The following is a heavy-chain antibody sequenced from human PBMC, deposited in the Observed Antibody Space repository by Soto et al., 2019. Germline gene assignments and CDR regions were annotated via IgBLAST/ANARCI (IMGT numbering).Heavy chain of an antibody. D-gene: IGHD5-12*01. CDR3: AREGVAPYYYYGMDV. CDR2: INAGNGNT. CDR1: GYTFTSYA. Sequence: ASVKVSCKASGYTFTSYAMHWVRQAPGQRLEWMGWINAGNGNTKYAQTFQGRATMTTDTSTSTAYMELRSLRSDDTAVYYCAREGVAPYYYYGMDVWGQGTPVTVSS. V-gene: IGHV1-3*01. J-gene: IGHJ6*02.